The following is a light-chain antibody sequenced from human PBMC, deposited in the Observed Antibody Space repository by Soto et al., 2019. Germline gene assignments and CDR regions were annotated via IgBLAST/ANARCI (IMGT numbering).Light chain of an antibody. V-gene: IGLV7-43*01. CDR3: LLYYGAAVV. CDR2: STT. Sequence: QSVVHQEPSLTVSPGGTVTLTCSSSTGPVTSDYYPNWFQQKPGQAPRALIYSTTKKHTWTPARFSGSRLGGKAALTLSGVQPEEEADYYGLLYYGAAVVFCGGTKLTVL. J-gene: IGLJ2*01. CDR1: TGPVTSDYY.